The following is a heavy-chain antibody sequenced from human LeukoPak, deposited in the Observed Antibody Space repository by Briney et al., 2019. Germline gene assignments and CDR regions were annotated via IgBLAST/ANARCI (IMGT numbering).Heavy chain of an antibody. CDR1: GFSFSTFG. Sequence: PAGGSLRLSCAASGFSFSTFGMHWVRQTPGKGLEWVSHISKDESNKNYADSVKVRFTISRDTSKNTLFLQMNSLRAEDTAVYYCAKDNPVLQYWGQGTLVTVSS. CDR3: AKDNPVLQY. J-gene: IGHJ4*02. V-gene: IGHV3-30*18. CDR2: ISKDESNK.